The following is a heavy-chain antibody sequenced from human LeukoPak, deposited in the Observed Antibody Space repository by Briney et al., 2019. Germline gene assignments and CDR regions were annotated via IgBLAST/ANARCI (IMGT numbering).Heavy chain of an antibody. D-gene: IGHD6-6*01. V-gene: IGHV3-30*04. J-gene: IGHJ5*02. CDR3: AKGKYSSPEDWFDP. Sequence: GGSLRLSCLASGFSFNRFAMHWVRQAPGKGLEWLAVISYDGATTYYANSVKGRFIISRDNSKNTLYLQMNSLRAEDTAVYYCAKGKYSSPEDWFDPWGQGTLVTVSS. CDR1: GFSFNRFA. CDR2: ISYDGATT.